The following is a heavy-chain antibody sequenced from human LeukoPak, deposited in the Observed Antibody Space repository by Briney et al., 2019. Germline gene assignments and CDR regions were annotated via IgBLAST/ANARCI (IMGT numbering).Heavy chain of an antibody. V-gene: IGHV1-46*01. D-gene: IGHD3-16*01. Sequence: ASVKVSCKASGYIFTSYNIYWVRQAPGQGLEWMGIINPSGGSTNYAQKFQGRVTMTRDTSISTAYMELSRLRSDDTAVYYCARVMRLKGYYFDYWGQGTLVTVSS. CDR3: ARVMRLKGYYFDY. CDR1: GYIFTSYN. CDR2: INPSGGST. J-gene: IGHJ4*02.